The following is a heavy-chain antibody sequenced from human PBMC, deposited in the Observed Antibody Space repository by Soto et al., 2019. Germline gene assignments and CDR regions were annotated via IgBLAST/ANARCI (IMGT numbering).Heavy chain of an antibody. CDR2: IYYSGST. CDR3: AREVASSGWYDY. CDR1: GGSISSSSYY. Sequence: PSETLSLTCIVSGGSISSSSYYWGWIRQPPGKGLEWIGSIYYSGSTYYNPSLKSRVTISVDTSKNQFSLKLSSVTAADTAVFYCAREVASSGWYDYWGQGTLVTVSS. J-gene: IGHJ4*02. V-gene: IGHV4-39*02. D-gene: IGHD6-19*01.